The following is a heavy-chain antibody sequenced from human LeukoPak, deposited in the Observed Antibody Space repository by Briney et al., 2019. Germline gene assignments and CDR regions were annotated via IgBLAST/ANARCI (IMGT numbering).Heavy chain of an antibody. D-gene: IGHD4-17*01. Sequence: PGGSLRLSCAASGFTFDDYAMHWVRQAPGKGLEWVSGISWNSGSTVYADSVKGRFTISRDNAKNSLYLQMNSLRAEDTAVYYCARESGSVTSEVDFDYWGQGTLVIVSS. CDR2: ISWNSGST. J-gene: IGHJ4*02. CDR3: ARESGSVTSEVDFDY. CDR1: GFTFDDYA. V-gene: IGHV3-9*01.